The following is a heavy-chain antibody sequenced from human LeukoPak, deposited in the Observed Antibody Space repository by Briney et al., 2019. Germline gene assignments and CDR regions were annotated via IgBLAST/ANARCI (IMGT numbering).Heavy chain of an antibody. D-gene: IGHD6-19*01. CDR2: ISGDGLGT. V-gene: IGHV3-23*01. CDR3: AKEQWQED. Sequence: GGSLRLSCAASGFTFSNAWMSWVRQAPGKGLEGVSVISGDGLGTFYTDSVRGRFTISRDNSKNMLYLQMNSLRAEDTAVYYCAKEQWQEDWGQGTLVTVSS. J-gene: IGHJ4*02. CDR1: GFTFSNAW.